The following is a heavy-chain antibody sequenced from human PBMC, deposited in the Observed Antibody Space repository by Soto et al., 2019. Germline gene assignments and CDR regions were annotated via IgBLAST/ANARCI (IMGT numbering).Heavy chain of an antibody. J-gene: IGHJ4*02. CDR3: ATGVYYFDY. V-gene: IGHV3-21*01. Sequence: EVQLVESGGGLVKPGGSLRLSCAASGFTFSTYTLNWVRQAPGKGLEWVSSISSGSSYIYYAGSVKGRFTISRDNAKNSLYLQMNSLRAEDTAVYYCATGVYYFDYWGQGTLVTVSS. CDR1: GFTFSTYT. CDR2: ISSGSSYI.